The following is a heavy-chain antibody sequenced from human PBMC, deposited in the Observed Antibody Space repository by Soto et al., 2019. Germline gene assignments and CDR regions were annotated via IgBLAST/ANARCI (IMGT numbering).Heavy chain of an antibody. J-gene: IGHJ3*02. CDR1: GGSFSGYY. CDR3: ARNPIAVAGTAFDI. D-gene: IGHD6-19*01. CDR2: INHSGST. V-gene: IGHV4-34*01. Sequence: QVQLQQWGAGLLKPSETLSLTCAVYGGSFSGYYWSWIRQPPGKGLEWIGEINHSGSTNYTPSLKSRVTISVDTSKNQFSLKLSSVTAADTAVYYCARNPIAVAGTAFDIWGQGTMVTVSS.